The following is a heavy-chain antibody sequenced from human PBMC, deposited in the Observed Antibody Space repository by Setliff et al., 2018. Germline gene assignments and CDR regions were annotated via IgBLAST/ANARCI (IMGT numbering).Heavy chain of an antibody. CDR2: ISGSGGAT. D-gene: IGHD1-26*01. CDR3: AKVHPTPYSIYALDI. CDR1: GCTFSTYA. V-gene: IGHV3-23*01. J-gene: IGHJ3*02. Sequence: GGSLRLSCADSGCTFSTYAIHWVCQARGRGLEWVSAISGSGGATYYRDSVKGRFTITRDNSKNTVYVQMDSLRADDTAVYYCAKVHPTPYSIYALDIWGQGTMVTVSS.